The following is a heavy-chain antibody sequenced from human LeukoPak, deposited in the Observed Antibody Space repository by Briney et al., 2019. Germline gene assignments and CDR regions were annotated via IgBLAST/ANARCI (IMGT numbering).Heavy chain of an antibody. V-gene: IGHV1-2*02. CDR1: GYTFTGYY. CDR3: ALIGYCSSTSCIGGWFDP. CDR2: INPNSGGT. Sequence: ASVKVSCKASGYTFTGYYMHWVRQAPGQGLEWMGWINPNSGGTNYAQKFQGRVTMTRDTSISTAYMELSRLRSDDTAVYYCALIGYCSSTSCIGGWFDPWGQGTLVTVSS. J-gene: IGHJ5*02. D-gene: IGHD2-2*01.